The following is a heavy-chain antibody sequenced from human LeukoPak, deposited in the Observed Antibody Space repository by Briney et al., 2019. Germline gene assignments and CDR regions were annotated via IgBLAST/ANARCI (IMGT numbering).Heavy chain of an antibody. J-gene: IGHJ5*02. V-gene: IGHV4-38-2*01. D-gene: IGHD3-22*01. CDR2: VYHSGST. CDR1: GYSISSGYY. Sequence: SETLSLTCAVSGYSISSGYYWGWIRQPPGKGLEWIGSVYHSGSTYYNPSLKSRVTISVDTSKNQFSLKLSSVTAADTAVSYCARHGNYYDTSQSDPWGQGTLVTVSS. CDR3: ARHGNYYDTSQSDP.